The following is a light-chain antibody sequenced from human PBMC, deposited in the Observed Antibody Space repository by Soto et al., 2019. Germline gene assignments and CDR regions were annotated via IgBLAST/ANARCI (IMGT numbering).Light chain of an antibody. J-gene: IGKJ1*01. V-gene: IGKV3-15*01. CDR1: QSVSSN. Sequence: EIVLTQSPATLSLSPGERATLSCRASQSVSSNLAWYQQKPGQAPRLLIYGASTRATGIPARFSGSRSGTEFTLTISSLQSEDFAVYYCQQYNNWPRTFGQGTKVEIK. CDR3: QQYNNWPRT. CDR2: GAS.